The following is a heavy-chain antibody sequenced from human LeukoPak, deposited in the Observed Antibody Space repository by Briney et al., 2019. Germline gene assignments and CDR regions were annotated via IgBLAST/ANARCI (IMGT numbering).Heavy chain of an antibody. Sequence: GGSLRLSCAASGFTFDDYGMSWVRQAPGKGLEWVSGINWNGGSTGYADSVKGRFTISRDNAKNSLYLQMNSLRAEDTAVYYCAKDFVWELPEGSFDYWGQGTLVTVSS. V-gene: IGHV3-20*04. CDR1: GFTFDDYG. J-gene: IGHJ4*02. CDR3: AKDFVWELPEGSFDY. D-gene: IGHD1-26*01. CDR2: INWNGGST.